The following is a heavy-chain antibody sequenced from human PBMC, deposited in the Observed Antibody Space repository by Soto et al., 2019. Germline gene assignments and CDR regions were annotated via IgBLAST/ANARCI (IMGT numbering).Heavy chain of an antibody. CDR1: GFTFRSYA. CDR2: VSDTGIST. Sequence: EVQLLDSGGGLVQPGGSLRLSCAASGFTFRSYALSWVRQAPGKGLECVSTVSDTGISTYYAGSVTGRFTISRDNSRNTVYLQMNSLRAEDTAVYYCEKSYFDSSGFDSWGLGTLVTVSS. D-gene: IGHD3-22*01. V-gene: IGHV3-23*01. J-gene: IGHJ5*01. CDR3: EKSYFDSSGFDS.